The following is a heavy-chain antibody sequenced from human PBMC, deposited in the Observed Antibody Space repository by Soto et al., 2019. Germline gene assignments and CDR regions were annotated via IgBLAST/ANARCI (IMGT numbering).Heavy chain of an antibody. V-gene: IGHV5-51*01. CDR3: ARHSLYEHDYGDYLAY. J-gene: IGHJ4*02. CDR1: GYSFTSYW. D-gene: IGHD4-17*01. Sequence: PGESLKISCKGSGYSFTSYWIGWVRQMPGKGLEWMGIIYPGGSDTRYSPSFQGQVTISADKSISTAYLQWSSLKASDTAIYYCARHSLYEHDYGDYLAYWGQGTLVTVSS. CDR2: IYPGGSDT.